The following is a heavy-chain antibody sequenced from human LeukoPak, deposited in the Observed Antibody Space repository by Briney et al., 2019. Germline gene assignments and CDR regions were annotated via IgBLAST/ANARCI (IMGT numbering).Heavy chain of an antibody. CDR3: ARTSRSGSYNLPPLY. Sequence: GRSLRLSCAASGFTFSSYGMHWVRQAPGKGLEWVAVIWYDGSNKYYADSVKGRFTISRDNSKNTLYLQMNSLRAEDTAVYYCARTSRSGSYNLPPLYWGQGTLVTVSS. CDR1: GFTFSSYG. V-gene: IGHV3-33*01. J-gene: IGHJ4*02. CDR2: IWYDGSNK. D-gene: IGHD3-10*01.